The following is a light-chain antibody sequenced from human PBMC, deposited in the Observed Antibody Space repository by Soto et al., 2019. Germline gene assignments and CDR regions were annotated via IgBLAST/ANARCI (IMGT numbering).Light chain of an antibody. J-gene: IGKJ1*01. CDR3: QQSYSTRWT. CDR2: AAS. CDR1: QSISSY. V-gene: IGKV1-39*01. Sequence: DIQMTQSPSSLSASVGDRVTITCRASQSISSYLNWYQQKPGNAPKLLIYAASSLQSGVPSRFSGSGSGTDFTLTISSLQPEDFATYYCQQSYSTRWTFGQGTKVEIK.